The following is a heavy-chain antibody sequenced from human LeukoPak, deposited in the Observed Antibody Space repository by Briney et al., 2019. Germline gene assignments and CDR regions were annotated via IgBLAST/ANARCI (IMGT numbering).Heavy chain of an antibody. CDR3: ARVHVEMVTIRRPGAPHRATANDAFDI. D-gene: IGHD5-24*01. V-gene: IGHV4-39*01. Sequence: PSETLSLTCTVSGGSISSSSYYWGWIRQPPGKGLEWIGSIYYSGSTYYNPSLKSRVTISVDTSKNQFSLKLSSVTAADTAVYYCARVHVEMVTIRRPGAPHRATANDAFDIWGQGTTVTVSS. J-gene: IGHJ3*02. CDR2: IYYSGST. CDR1: GGSISSSSYY.